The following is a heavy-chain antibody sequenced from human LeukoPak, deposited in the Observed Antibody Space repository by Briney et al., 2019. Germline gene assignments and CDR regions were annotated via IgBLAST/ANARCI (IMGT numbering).Heavy chain of an antibody. V-gene: IGHV3-64D*06. CDR1: GFPFSSYA. J-gene: IGHJ4*02. CDR3: VKDSSSWYGGEYFDY. CDR2: ISNNGGST. D-gene: IGHD6-13*01. Sequence: GGSLRLSCSASGFPFSSYAMHWVRQAPGKGLKYVSSISNNGGSTYYADSVKGRFTISRDNSKNTLLLQMSSLRSEDTAMYYCVKDSSSWYGGEYFDYWGQGTLVTVSS.